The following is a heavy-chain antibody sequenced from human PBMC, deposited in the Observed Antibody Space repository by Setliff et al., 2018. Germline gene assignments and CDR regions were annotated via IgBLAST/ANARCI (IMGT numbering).Heavy chain of an antibody. J-gene: IGHJ6*03. D-gene: IGHD4-17*01. CDR2: IKSKTDGGTT. Sequence: PGGSLRLSCAASGFTFSIYSMNWVRQAPGKGLEWIGRIKSKTDGGTTDYAAPVKGRFTISRDDSKNTLYLQMNSLKTEDTAVYYCTTSISEDYDYGENEGVYYYYYYMDVWGKGTTVTVSS. CDR1: GFTFSIYS. CDR3: TTSISEDYDYGENEGVYYYYYYMDV. V-gene: IGHV3-15*01.